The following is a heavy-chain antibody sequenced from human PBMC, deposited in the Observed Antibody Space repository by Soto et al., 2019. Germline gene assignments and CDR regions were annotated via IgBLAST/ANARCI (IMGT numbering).Heavy chain of an antibody. CDR1: GFAFSNYA. D-gene: IGHD6-6*01. V-gene: IGHV3-23*01. J-gene: IGHJ4*02. CDR3: AKDRTVAARHFDS. CDR2: ISTSIDAT. Sequence: EVQLLESGGGLVQPGGSLRLSCAASGFAFSNYAMHWVRQAPGKGLEWVSSISTSIDATYYADSVKGRFTISRDDSKNTLYLQMNSLRAEDSAVYYCAKDRTVAARHFDSWGQGTQVTVSS.